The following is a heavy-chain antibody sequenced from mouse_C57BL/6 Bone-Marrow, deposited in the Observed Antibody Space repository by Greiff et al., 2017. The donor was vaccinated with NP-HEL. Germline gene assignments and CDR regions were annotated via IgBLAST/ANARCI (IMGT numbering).Heavy chain of an antibody. V-gene: IGHV1-50*01. Sequence: QVQLQQPGAELVQPGASVKLSCKASGYTFTSYWMQWVKQRPGQGLEWIGEIDPSDSYTNYNQKFKGKATLTVDTSSSTAYMQLSSLTSEDSAVYYCAREGYSNYDYWGQGTTLTVSS. CDR2: IDPSDSYT. D-gene: IGHD2-5*01. CDR3: AREGYSNYDY. J-gene: IGHJ2*01. CDR1: GYTFTSYW.